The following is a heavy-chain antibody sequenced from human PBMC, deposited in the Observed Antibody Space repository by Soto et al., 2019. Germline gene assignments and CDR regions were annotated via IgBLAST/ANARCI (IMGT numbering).Heavy chain of an antibody. J-gene: IGHJ5*02. V-gene: IGHV1-3*01. CDR2: INAGNGNT. D-gene: IGHD3-3*01. Sequence: GASVKVSCKASGYTFTSYAMHWVRQAPGQRLEWMGWINAGNGNTKYSQKFQGRVTITRDTSASTAYMELSSLRSEDTAVYYCARTIWDFWSGSYWFDPWGQGTLVTVSS. CDR1: GYTFTSYA. CDR3: ARTIWDFWSGSYWFDP.